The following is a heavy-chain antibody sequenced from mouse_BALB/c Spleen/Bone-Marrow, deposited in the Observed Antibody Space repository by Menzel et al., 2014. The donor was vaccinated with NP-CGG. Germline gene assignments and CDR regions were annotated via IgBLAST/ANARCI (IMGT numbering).Heavy chain of an antibody. J-gene: IGHJ3*01. D-gene: IGHD2-4*01. Sequence: EEQVAESGGGLVQPGGSLKLSCATSGFTFSDYYMYWVRQTPEKRLEWVAYISNGGGSTYYPDTVKGRTTISRDNAKNPLDLQLISLKSEDTGMYYCARHNYAEPWFDYWGQGTLVTVSA. V-gene: IGHV5-12*02. CDR3: ARHNYAEPWFDY. CDR1: GFTFSDYY. CDR2: ISNGGGST.